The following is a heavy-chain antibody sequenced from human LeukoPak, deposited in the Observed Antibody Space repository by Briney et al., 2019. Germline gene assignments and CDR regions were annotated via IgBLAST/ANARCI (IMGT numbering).Heavy chain of an antibody. V-gene: IGHV1-8*01. D-gene: IGHD1-26*01. CDR2: MNPNSGNT. CDR3: ARGTGGAGSKRRGYYYYYMDV. J-gene: IGHJ6*03. CDR1: GYTFTSYD. Sequence: GASVTVSCTASGYTFTSYDINWVRQATGQGLEWMGWMNPNSGNTGYAQTFQGRVTMTRNTSISTAYMELSSLRSEDTAVYYCARGTGGAGSKRRGYYYYYMDVWGKGTTVTVSS.